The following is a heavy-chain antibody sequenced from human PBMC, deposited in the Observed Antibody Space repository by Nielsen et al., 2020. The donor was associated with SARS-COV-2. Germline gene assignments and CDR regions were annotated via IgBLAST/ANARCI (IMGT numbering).Heavy chain of an antibody. D-gene: IGHD3-22*01. Sequence: SLKISCAASGFTFSSYGMHWVRQARRKGQEWVAVISYDGSNKYYADSVKGRFTISRDNSKNTLYLQMNSLRAEDTAVYYCARDAKVYYDSFYYYGMDVWGQGTTVTVSS. J-gene: IGHJ6*02. CDR3: ARDAKVYYDSFYYYGMDV. V-gene: IGHV3-30*03. CDR2: ISYDGSNK. CDR1: GFTFSSYG.